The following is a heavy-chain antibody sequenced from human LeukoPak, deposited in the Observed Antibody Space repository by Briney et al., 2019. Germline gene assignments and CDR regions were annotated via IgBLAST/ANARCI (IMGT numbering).Heavy chain of an antibody. J-gene: IGHJ4*02. CDR2: IYSGGST. CDR3: AKDPGSQLLYGDPLFDY. CDR1: GFTVSSNY. V-gene: IGHV3-66*01. D-gene: IGHD2-2*02. Sequence: PGGSLRLSCAASGFTVSSNYMSWVRQAPGKGLEWVSVIYSGGSTYYADSVKGRFTISRDNSKNTLYLQMNSLRAEDTAVYYCAKDPGSQLLYGDPLFDYWGQGTLVTVSS.